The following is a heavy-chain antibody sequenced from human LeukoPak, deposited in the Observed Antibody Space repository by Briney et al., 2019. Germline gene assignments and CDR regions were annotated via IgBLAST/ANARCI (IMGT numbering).Heavy chain of an antibody. D-gene: IGHD3-9*01. V-gene: IGHV1-69*06. CDR3: ARDLRYFDWLRVQGYGMDV. CDR2: IISIFGTA. Sequence: ASVQVSCKASGGTCSSYAISWVRQAPGQGLEWRGGIISIFGTANYAQKFQGRVTITADKSTSTAYMELSSLRSEDTAVYYCARDLRYFDWLRVQGYGMDVWGKGTTVTVSS. CDR1: GGTCSSYA. J-gene: IGHJ6*04.